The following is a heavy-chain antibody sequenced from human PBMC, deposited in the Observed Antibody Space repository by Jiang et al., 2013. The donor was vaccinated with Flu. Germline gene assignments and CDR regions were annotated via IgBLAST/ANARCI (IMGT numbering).Heavy chain of an antibody. D-gene: IGHD3-9*01. CDR3: AHRQDLNGYWDVSSFDF. CDR1: GFSLTSRPVG. Sequence: KPTQTLTLTCTFSGFSLTSRPVGVGWLRQAPGKAPECLALIYWDDDKRYNPSLRNRLTITKDTSKNQVVLTMTNMDPVDTASYYCAHRQDLNGYWDVSSFDFWGHGTMVTV. J-gene: IGHJ3*01. CDR2: IYWDDDK. V-gene: IGHV2-5*02.